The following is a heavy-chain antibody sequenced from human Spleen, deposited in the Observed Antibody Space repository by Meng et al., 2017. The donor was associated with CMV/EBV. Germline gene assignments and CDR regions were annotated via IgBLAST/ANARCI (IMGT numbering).Heavy chain of an antibody. CDR1: GWAFSGYY. V-gene: IGHV4-34*01. D-gene: IGHD6-6*01. Sequence: LQQWGERLLKPSETPALPLAVYGWAFSGYYWSWIRQPPGKGLEWIGEINHSGSTNYNPSLKSRVTISVDTSQNQFSLKLSSVTAADTAVYYCARARIAARTLWFDPWGQGTLVTVSS. CDR3: ARARIAARTLWFDP. CDR2: INHSGST. J-gene: IGHJ5*02.